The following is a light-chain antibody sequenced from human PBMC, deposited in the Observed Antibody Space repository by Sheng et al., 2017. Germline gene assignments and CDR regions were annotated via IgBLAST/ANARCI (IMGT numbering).Light chain of an antibody. Sequence: EIVMTQSPATLSVSPGERATLSCRASQSVSSKLAWYQQKPGQAPRLLIYGASTRAAGIPARFSGSGSGTEFTLTISSLQSEDFAVYFCQQYDKWPLPFGGGTKV. CDR1: QSVSSK. CDR3: QQYDKWPLP. J-gene: IGKJ4*01. V-gene: IGKV3-15*01. CDR2: GAS.